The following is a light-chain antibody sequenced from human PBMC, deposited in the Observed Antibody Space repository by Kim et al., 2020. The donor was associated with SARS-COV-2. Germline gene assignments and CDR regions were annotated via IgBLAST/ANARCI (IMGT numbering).Light chain of an antibody. J-gene: IGLJ2*01. CDR3: QSYDSSRPVV. V-gene: IGLV1-40*01. Sequence: QSVLTQPPSVSGAPGQRVTISCTGSSSNIGAGYDVHWYQQLPGTAPKLLIYGNSNRPSGVPDRFSGSKSGTSASLAITGLQAEDEADYYCQSYDSSRPVVFGGGTQLTVL. CDR2: GNS. CDR1: SSNIGAGYD.